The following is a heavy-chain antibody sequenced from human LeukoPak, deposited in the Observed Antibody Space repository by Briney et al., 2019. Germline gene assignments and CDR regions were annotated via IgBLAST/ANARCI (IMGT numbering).Heavy chain of an antibody. D-gene: IGHD1-26*01. V-gene: IGHV1-2*02. J-gene: IGHJ6*02. CDR2: INPNSGGT. CDR3: AKDLRPLVGATQSYYGMDV. CDR1: GYTSTVYY. Sequence: ASVTVSFKSSGYTSTVYYMHWVRQAPGQGLEWMGWINPNSGGTSYAQKFQGRVTMTRDTSISIAYMELSSLRSDDTAVYYCAKDLRPLVGATQSYYGMDVWGQGTTVTVSS.